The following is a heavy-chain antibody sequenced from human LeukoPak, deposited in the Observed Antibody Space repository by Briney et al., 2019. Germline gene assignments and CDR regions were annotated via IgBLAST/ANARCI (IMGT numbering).Heavy chain of an antibody. D-gene: IGHD6-13*01. J-gene: IGHJ4*02. CDR2: IYYSGST. V-gene: IGHV4-59*01. CDR1: GGSISSYY. CDR3: ARSRGYFDY. Sequence: SETLSLTCTVSGGSISSYYWSWIRQPPGKGLEWIGYIYYSGSTNYNPSFKSRVTISVDTSKNQFSLKLSSVTAADTALYYCARSRGYFDYWGQGALVTVSS.